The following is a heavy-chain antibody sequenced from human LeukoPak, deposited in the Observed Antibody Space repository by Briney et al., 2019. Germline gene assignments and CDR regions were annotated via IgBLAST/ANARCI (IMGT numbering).Heavy chain of an antibody. CDR1: GYTFTGYS. CDR3: ARDDNGDNWFDP. Sequence: GASVKVSCKASGYTFTGYSMHWVRQAPGQGLEWIGWINPSSGDTNYAQKFQGRVTMTRDTSINTAYMELSRLRSDDTAVYYCARDDNGDNWFDPWGRGTLVTVSS. V-gene: IGHV1-2*02. J-gene: IGHJ5*02. D-gene: IGHD4-17*01. CDR2: INPSSGDT.